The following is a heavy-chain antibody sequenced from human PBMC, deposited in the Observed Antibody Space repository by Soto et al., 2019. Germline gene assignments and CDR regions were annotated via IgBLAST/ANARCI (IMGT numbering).Heavy chain of an antibody. V-gene: IGHV3-21*01. J-gene: IGHJ6*02. CDR2: IGGTSNYI. CDR3: ARDANLHVGGLDV. D-gene: IGHD3-16*01. CDR1: GFTFSSYS. Sequence: EVQLVESGGGLVKPGGSLRLSCAASGFTFSSYSMNWVRQAPGKGLEWLSSIGGTSNYIFTADSVKGRFTISRDNTKNSLYLQMNNLRVEDSGVYFCARDANLHVGGLDVWGQGTTVTVSS.